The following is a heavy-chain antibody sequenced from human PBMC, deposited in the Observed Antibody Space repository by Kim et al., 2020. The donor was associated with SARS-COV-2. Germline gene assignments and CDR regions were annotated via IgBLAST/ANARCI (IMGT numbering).Heavy chain of an antibody. Sequence: SETLSLTCAVSGGSISSSNWWSWVRQPPGKGLEWIGEIYHSGSTNYNPSLKSRVTISVDKSKNLFSLKLSSVTAADTAVYYCARKRAAAGSWDYYYGMDVWGQGTTVTVSS. J-gene: IGHJ6*02. CDR2: IYHSGST. V-gene: IGHV4-4*02. D-gene: IGHD6-13*01. CDR3: ARKRAAAGSWDYYYGMDV. CDR1: GGSISSSNW.